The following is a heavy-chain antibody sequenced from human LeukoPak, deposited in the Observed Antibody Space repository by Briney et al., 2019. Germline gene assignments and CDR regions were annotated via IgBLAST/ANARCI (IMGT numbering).Heavy chain of an antibody. V-gene: IGHV4-39*07. J-gene: IGHJ5*02. CDR1: GGSISSSSYY. Sequence: PSETLSLTCTVSGGSISSSSYYWGWIRQPPGKGLEWIGSIYYSGSTYYNPSLKSRVTISVDTSKNQFSLKLSSVTAADTAVYYCARDRYIYGSDDRWFDPWGQGTLVTVSS. CDR2: IYYSGST. D-gene: IGHD5-18*01. CDR3: ARDRYIYGSDDRWFDP.